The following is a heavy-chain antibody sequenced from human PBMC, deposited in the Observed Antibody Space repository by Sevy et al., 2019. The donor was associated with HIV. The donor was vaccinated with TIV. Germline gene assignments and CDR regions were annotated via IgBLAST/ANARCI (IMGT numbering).Heavy chain of an antibody. CDR1: GFTFSSYG. D-gene: IGHD4-17*01. CDR2: IWYDGSNK. J-gene: IGHJ6*02. CDR3: ARANGDHRYYYYGMDV. Sequence: GGSLRLSCAASGFTFSSYGMHWVRQAPGKGLEWVADIWYDGSNKYYADSVKGRFTISRDNSKNTLYLQMNSLRAEDTAVYYCARANGDHRYYYYGMDVWGQGTTVTVSS. V-gene: IGHV3-33*01.